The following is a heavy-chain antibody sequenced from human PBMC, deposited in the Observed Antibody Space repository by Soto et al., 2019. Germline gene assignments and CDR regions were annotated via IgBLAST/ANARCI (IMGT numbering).Heavy chain of an antibody. Sequence: PGGSLRLSCAASGFTFSSYGMLWVRQAPGKGLEWVAVISYDGSNKYYADSVKGRFTISRDNSKNSLYLQMNSLRAGDTAVYYCARGVSYYDSSGYLYYFDYWGQGTLVTVSS. CDR3: ARGVSYYDSSGYLYYFDY. V-gene: IGHV3-30*03. D-gene: IGHD3-22*01. CDR2: ISYDGSNK. J-gene: IGHJ4*02. CDR1: GFTFSSYG.